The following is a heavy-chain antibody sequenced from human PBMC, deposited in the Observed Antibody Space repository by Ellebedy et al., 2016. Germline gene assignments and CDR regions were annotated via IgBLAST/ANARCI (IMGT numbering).Heavy chain of an antibody. CDR3: ARDVGYDSSGYAGDY. Sequence: ASVKVSCKASGYTFTSYYMHWVRQAPGQGLEWMGIINPSGGSTSYAQKFQGRVTMTRDTSTSTVYMELSSLRAEDTAVYYCARDVGYDSSGYAGDYWGQGTLVTVSS. CDR1: GYTFTSYY. J-gene: IGHJ4*02. CDR2: INPSGGST. V-gene: IGHV1-46*01. D-gene: IGHD3-22*01.